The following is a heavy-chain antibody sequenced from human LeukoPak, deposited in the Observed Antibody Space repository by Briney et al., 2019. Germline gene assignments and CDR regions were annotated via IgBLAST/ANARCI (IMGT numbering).Heavy chain of an antibody. Sequence: GGSLRLSCAASGFTFSSYWMSWVRQAPGKGLEWVANIKQDGSGKYYVDSVKGRFTISRDNAKNSLYLQMNSLRAEDTAVYYCARDQGSYSSGWYDYWGQGTLITASS. CDR1: GFTFSSYW. CDR3: ARDQGSYSSGWYDY. V-gene: IGHV3-7*01. J-gene: IGHJ4*02. CDR2: IKQDGSGK. D-gene: IGHD6-19*01.